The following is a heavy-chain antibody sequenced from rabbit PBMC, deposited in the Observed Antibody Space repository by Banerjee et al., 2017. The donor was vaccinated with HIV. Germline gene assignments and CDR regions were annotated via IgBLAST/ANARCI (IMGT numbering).Heavy chain of an antibody. D-gene: IGHD4-1*01. CDR2: IDPVLGVT. CDR1: AFSFSNKYV. V-gene: IGHV1S45*01. Sequence: QEQLEESGGDLVKPEGSLTLTCTASAFSFSNKYVMCWVRQAPGKGLEWIGYIDPVLGVTYYASWVNGRITISTDNAQNTVFLQMNSLTAADTATYFCARDLSYISGRGANDLWGQGTLVTVS. CDR3: ARDLSYISGRGANDL. J-gene: IGHJ3*01.